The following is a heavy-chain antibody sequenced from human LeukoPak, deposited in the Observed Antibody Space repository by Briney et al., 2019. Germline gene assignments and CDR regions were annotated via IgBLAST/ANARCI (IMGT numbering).Heavy chain of an antibody. Sequence: GASVKVSCKASGYTFTGYYIHWVRQAPGQGPEWVGWINPDSGGTNFAQKFQGRVTMTRDTSISAAYMELSRLRSDDTAVYYCARQVIYGYGYTFDIWGQGTMVTVSS. CDR3: ARQVIYGYGYTFDI. CDR2: INPDSGGT. D-gene: IGHD5-18*01. CDR1: GYTFTGYY. V-gene: IGHV1-2*02. J-gene: IGHJ3*02.